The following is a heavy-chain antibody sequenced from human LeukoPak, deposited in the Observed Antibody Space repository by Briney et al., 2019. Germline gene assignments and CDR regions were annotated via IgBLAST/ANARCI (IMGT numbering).Heavy chain of an antibody. CDR2: IWYDGSNK. CDR1: GFTFSSYG. CDR3: AKVDSSSVH. V-gene: IGHV3-33*06. Sequence: GGSLRLSCAASGFTFSSYGMHWVRQAPGKGLEWVAVIWYDGSNKYYVDSVKGRFTISRDNSKNTLYLQMNSLRAEDTAVYYCAKVDSSSVHWGQGALVTVSS. D-gene: IGHD6-6*01. J-gene: IGHJ4*02.